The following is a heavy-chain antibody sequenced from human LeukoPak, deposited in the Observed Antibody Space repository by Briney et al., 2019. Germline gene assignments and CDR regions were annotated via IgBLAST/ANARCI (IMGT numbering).Heavy chain of an antibody. D-gene: IGHD3-10*01. V-gene: IGHV4-59*12. CDR1: GGSISSYY. J-gene: IGHJ4*02. CDR3: ARLRSYYPPGFDY. CDR2: IYYSGST. Sequence: SETLSLTCTVSGGSISSYYWSWIRQPPGKGLEWIGYIYYSGSTNYNPSLKSRVTISVDTSKNQFSLKLSSVTAADTAVYYCARLRSYYPPGFDYWGQGTLVTVSS.